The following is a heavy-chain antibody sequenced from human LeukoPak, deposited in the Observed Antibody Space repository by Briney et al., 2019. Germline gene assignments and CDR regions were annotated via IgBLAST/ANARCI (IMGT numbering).Heavy chain of an antibody. J-gene: IGHJ3*02. CDR2: INGNGDTK. CDR1: GFDFLNYA. V-gene: IGHV3-23*01. CDR3: ARDRPWYSSGWPGDAFDI. D-gene: IGHD6-19*01. Sequence: GGSLRLSCVASGFDFLNYAMSWVRQAPGKGLEWLSVINGNGDTKYYADSVRGRFTISRDNSKNTLYLQMNSLRAEDTAVYYCARDRPWYSSGWPGDAFDIWGQGTMVTVSS.